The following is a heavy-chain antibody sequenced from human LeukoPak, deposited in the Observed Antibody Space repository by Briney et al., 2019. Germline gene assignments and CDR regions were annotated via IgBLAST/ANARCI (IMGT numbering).Heavy chain of an antibody. Sequence: GGSLRPSCAASGFTFSNYWMNWVRQAPGKGLEEVASIGQDGSENYYVGSVKGRFTISRDNAKNSLYLQMNSLRVEDTAVYYCATGGGWYFDYWGQGALITASS. V-gene: IGHV3-7*01. J-gene: IGHJ4*02. CDR2: IGQDGSEN. D-gene: IGHD6-19*01. CDR1: GFTFSNYW. CDR3: ATGGGWYFDY.